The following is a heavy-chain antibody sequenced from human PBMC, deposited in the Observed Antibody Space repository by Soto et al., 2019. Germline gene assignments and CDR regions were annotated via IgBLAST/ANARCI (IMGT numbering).Heavy chain of an antibody. J-gene: IGHJ6*02. D-gene: IGHD6-13*01. V-gene: IGHV3-33*01. Sequence: GGSLRLSCAASGFTFSSYGMHWVRQAPGKGLEWVAVIWYDGSNKYYADSVKGRFTISRDNSKNTLYLQMNSLRAEDTAVYYCARDWSSSSWYVYYYYGMDVWGQGTTVTSP. CDR2: IWYDGSNK. CDR3: ARDWSSSSWYVYYYYGMDV. CDR1: GFTFSSYG.